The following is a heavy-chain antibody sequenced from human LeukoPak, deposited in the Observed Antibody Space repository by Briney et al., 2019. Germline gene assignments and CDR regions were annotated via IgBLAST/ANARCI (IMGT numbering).Heavy chain of an antibody. V-gene: IGHV3-21*01. CDR1: GFTFSTYT. J-gene: IGHJ3*02. Sequence: PGGPLRLSCAASGFTFSTYTMNWVRQAPGKGLEWVSSISSSTSYIYYADSVKGRFTISRGNAKNSLSLQMNSLRAEDTAMYYCARDWTPERAYRSSWDDAFDIWGQGTMVTVSS. CDR3: ARDWTPERAYRSSWDDAFDI. CDR2: ISSSTSYI. D-gene: IGHD6-13*01.